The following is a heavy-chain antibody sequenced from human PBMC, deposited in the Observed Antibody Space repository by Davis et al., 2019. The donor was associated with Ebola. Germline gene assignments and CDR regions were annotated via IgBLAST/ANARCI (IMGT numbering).Heavy chain of an antibody. CDR3: TTGYYFDY. Sequence: GGSLRLSCAVYGGSFSGYYWSWIRQAPGKGLEWVGRIKSKTDGGTTDYAAPVKGRFTISRDDSKNTLYLQMNSLQTEDTAIYYCTTGYYFDYWGQGTLVTVSS. V-gene: IGHV3-15*07. CDR2: IKSKTDGGTT. J-gene: IGHJ4*02. CDR1: GGSFSGYY.